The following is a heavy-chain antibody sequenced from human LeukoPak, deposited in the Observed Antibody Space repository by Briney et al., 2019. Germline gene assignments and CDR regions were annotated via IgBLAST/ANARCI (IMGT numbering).Heavy chain of an antibody. Sequence: SEILSLTCSVSGGSISSYYWSWIRQPPGKRLEWIGHIYYSGSTNYNPSLKSRVTISVDTSKNQFSLKLSSVTAADTAVYYCASRSSIWSGYQDTLYYFDSWGQGTLVTVSS. CDR3: ASRSSIWSGYQDTLYYFDS. J-gene: IGHJ4*02. D-gene: IGHD3-3*01. CDR1: GGSISSYY. CDR2: IYYSGST. V-gene: IGHV4-59*01.